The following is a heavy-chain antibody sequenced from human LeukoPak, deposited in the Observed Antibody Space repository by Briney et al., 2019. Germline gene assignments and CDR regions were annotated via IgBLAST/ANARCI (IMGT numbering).Heavy chain of an antibody. CDR3: ATGLQWLVRTSDDF. CDR1: GYTLTELS. CDR2: FDPEDGET. J-gene: IGHJ4*02. D-gene: IGHD6-19*01. Sequence: GASVKVSCKVSGYTLTELSMHWVRQAPGKGLEWMGGFDPEDGETIYAQNFQGRVTLTEDTSTDTAYMELSSLRSEDTAVYYCATGLQWLVRTSDDFWGQGTLVTVSS. V-gene: IGHV1-24*01.